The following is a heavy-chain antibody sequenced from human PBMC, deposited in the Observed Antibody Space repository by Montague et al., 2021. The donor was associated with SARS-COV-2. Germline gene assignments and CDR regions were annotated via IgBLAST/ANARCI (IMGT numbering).Heavy chain of an antibody. J-gene: IGHJ5*02. Sequence: SQTLSLTYTVSGGSINSGGYYWNWIRQHPGKGLEWIGYIYNSGTTSYSPSLRSRVTISLDTSKNLFSLKVRSVSAADTAVYYCARTVVYSGFDYSWFDPWGQGILVTVSS. V-gene: IGHV4-31*03. CDR2: IYNSGTT. CDR3: ARTVVYSGFDYSWFDP. D-gene: IGHD5-12*01. CDR1: GGSINSGGYY.